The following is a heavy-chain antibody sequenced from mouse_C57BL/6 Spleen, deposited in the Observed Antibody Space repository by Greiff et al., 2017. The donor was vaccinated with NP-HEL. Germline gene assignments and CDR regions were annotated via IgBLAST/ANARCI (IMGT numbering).Heavy chain of an antibody. V-gene: IGHV1-85*01. CDR3: ARNFISTVVEDWYFDV. Sequence: QVQLQQSGPELVKPGASVKLSCKASGYTFTSYDINWVKQRPGQGLEWIGWIYPRDGSTKYNEKFKGKATLTVDTSSSTAYMELHSLTSEDSAVYFWARNFISTVVEDWYFDVWGTGTTVTVSS. J-gene: IGHJ1*03. D-gene: IGHD1-1*01. CDR1: GYTFTSYD. CDR2: IYPRDGST.